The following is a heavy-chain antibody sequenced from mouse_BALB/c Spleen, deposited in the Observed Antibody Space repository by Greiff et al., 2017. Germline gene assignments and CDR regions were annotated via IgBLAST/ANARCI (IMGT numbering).Heavy chain of an antibody. CDR1: GYTFTSYW. CDR3: TVVWSYAMDY. Sequence: VKLQQPGAELVRPGASVKLSCKASGYTFTSYWINWVKQRPGQGLEWIGNIYPSDSYTNYNQKFKDKATLTVDKSSSTTYMQLSSPTSEDSAVYYCTVVWSYAMDYWGQGTSVTVSS. D-gene: IGHD2-10*02. V-gene: IGHV1-69*02. J-gene: IGHJ4*01. CDR2: IYPSDSYT.